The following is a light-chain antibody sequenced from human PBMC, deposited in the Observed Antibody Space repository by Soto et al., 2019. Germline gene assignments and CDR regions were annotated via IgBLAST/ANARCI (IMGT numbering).Light chain of an antibody. CDR2: EGN. CDR3: QSYDRSLSSPI. J-gene: IGLJ2*01. CDR1: SNDVGTYNL. V-gene: IGLV2-23*01. Sequence: QSALTQPASVSGSPGQSITISCTGTSNDVGTYNLVSWYQQHPGKAPKVMIYEGNKRPSGVSDRFSASKSGNTASLTISGLQAEDEADYYCQSYDRSLSSPIFGGGTKLTVL.